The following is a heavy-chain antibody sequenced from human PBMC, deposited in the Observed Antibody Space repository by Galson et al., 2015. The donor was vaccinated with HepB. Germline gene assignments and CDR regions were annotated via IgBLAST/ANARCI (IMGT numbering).Heavy chain of an antibody. CDR2: IYPGDSDT. D-gene: IGHD3-3*01. CDR3: ARLSLERFLDYGMDV. V-gene: IGHV5-51*01. CDR1: GYSFTSYW. J-gene: IGHJ6*02. Sequence: QSGAEVKKPGESLKISCKGSGYSFTSYWIGWVRQMPGKGLEWMGIIYPGDSDTRYSPSFQGQVTISADKSISTAYLQWSSLKASDTAMYYCARLSLERFLDYGMDVWGQGTTVTVSS.